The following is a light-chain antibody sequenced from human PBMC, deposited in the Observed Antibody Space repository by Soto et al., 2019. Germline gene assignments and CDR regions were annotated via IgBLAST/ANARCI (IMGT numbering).Light chain of an antibody. J-gene: IGKJ1*01. V-gene: IGKV1-39*01. Sequence: DIQMTQSPSSLSASVGDRVTITCQTSQSINTYLNWYQQKPGKAPKLLIYGASSLQSGVPLRFSGSGSGTDFTLTISRLEPEDVATYYCQESYSVLWGTCGQGTKVEIK. CDR1: QSINTY. CDR3: QESYSVLWGT. CDR2: GAS.